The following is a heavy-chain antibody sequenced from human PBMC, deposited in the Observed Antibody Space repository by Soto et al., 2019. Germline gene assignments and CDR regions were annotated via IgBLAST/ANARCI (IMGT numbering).Heavy chain of an antibody. CDR1: GGSVSSGSYY. CDR3: XXXGQQLDYFDX. Sequence: QVQLQESGPGLVKPSETLSLTCTVSGGSVSSGSYYWSWIRQPPGKGLEWIGYIYYSGSTNYNPSLKSRVTISVDTSKNQFSLKLSSVTAAXXXXXXXXXXGQQLDYFDXWGQGT. D-gene: IGHD6-13*01. CDR2: IYYSGST. J-gene: IGHJ4*02. V-gene: IGHV4-61*01.